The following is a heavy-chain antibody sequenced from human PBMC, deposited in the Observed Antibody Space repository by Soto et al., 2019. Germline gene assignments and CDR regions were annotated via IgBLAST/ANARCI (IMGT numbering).Heavy chain of an antibody. CDR2: IYYSGST. CDR3: ARDRGGNHAGFDY. CDR1: GGSISSSNYY. Sequence: SETLSLTCTVSGGSISSSNYYWAWIRQPPGKGLEWIGTIYYSGSTYYNPSLKSRVTISIDTSKTQFSLKLSSVTAADTAVYYCARDRGGNHAGFDYWGQGTLVTVSS. D-gene: IGHD2-15*01. J-gene: IGHJ4*02. V-gene: IGHV4-39*07.